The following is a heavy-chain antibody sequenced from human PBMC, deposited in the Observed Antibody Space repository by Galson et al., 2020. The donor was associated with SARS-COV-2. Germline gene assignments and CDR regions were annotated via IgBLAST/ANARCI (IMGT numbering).Heavy chain of an antibody. CDR3: ATAGIQLWFDWFDP. CDR1: GYTLTELS. J-gene: IGHJ5*02. CDR2: FDPEDGET. D-gene: IGHD5-18*01. V-gene: IGHV1-24*01. Sequence: ASVTVSCKVSGYTLTELSMHWVRQAPGKGLEWMGGFDPEDGETIYAQKFQGRVTMTEDTSTDTAYMELSSLRSEDTAVYYCATAGIQLWFDWFDPWGQGTLVTVSS.